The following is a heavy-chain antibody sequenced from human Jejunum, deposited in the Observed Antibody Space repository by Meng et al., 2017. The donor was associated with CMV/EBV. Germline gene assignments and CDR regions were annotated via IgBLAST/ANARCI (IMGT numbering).Heavy chain of an antibody. Sequence: FTFDDYAMHWVRQAPWKGLEWVSGISWNSGTIDYADSVKGRFTISRDNAKNSLYLQMNSLRVEDTAFYYCAKPLSPYDFWSGIDYWGQGTLVTVSS. V-gene: IGHV3-9*01. J-gene: IGHJ4*02. D-gene: IGHD3-3*01. CDR2: ISWNSGTI. CDR1: FTFDDYA. CDR3: AKPLSPYDFWSGIDY.